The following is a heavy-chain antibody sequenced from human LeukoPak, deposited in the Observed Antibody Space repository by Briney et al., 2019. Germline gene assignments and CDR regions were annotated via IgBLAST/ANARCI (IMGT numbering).Heavy chain of an antibody. D-gene: IGHD5-18*01. V-gene: IGHV4-38-2*01. J-gene: IGHJ4*02. CDR1: GYSISSGYY. Sequence: SETLSLTCAASGYSISSGYYWGWIRQPPGKGLEWIGSIYHSGSTYYNPSLKSRVTISVDTSKNQFSLKLSSVTAAVTAVYYCARTAMGPWGYFDYWGQGTLVTVSS. CDR3: ARTAMGPWGYFDY. CDR2: IYHSGST.